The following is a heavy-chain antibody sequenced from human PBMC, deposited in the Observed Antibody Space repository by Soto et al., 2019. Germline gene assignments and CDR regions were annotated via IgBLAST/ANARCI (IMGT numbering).Heavy chain of an antibody. Sequence: GGSLRLSCAASGFTFSSYGMHWVRQAPGKGLEWVAVISYDGSNKYYADSVKGRFTISRDNSKNTLYLQMNSLRAEDTAVYYCAKDKDYKYSIEYFKHWGQGPLVTVSS. D-gene: IGHD2-15*01. CDR1: GFTFSSYG. J-gene: IGHJ1*01. V-gene: IGHV3-30*18. CDR3: AKDKDYKYSIEYFKH. CDR2: ISYDGSNK.